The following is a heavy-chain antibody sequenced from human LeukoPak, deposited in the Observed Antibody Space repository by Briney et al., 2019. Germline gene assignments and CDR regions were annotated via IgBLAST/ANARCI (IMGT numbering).Heavy chain of an antibody. D-gene: IGHD2-15*01. CDR2: IYASGAT. CDR3: ARHSSVVRGWFDP. Sequence: KTSETLSLACTVSGGSISSYYWSWIRQPPGKGLEWVGYIYASGATNYNASLKSRVTISVDTSKNQFPLKLSSVTAADTAVYYCARHSSVVRGWFDPWGQGTLVTVSS. V-gene: IGHV4-4*09. J-gene: IGHJ5*02. CDR1: GGSISSYY.